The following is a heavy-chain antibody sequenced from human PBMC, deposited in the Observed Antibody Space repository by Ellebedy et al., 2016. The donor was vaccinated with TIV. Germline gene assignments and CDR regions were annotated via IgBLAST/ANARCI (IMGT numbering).Heavy chain of an antibody. CDR3: ARAPREDAFDI. Sequence: SETLSLTCTVSGGSISSYYWSWIRQPPGKGLEWIGYIYYSGSTNYNPSLKSRVTISVDTSKNQFSLKLSSVTAADTAVYYCARAPREDAFDIWGQGTMVTVSS. CDR2: IYYSGST. J-gene: IGHJ3*02. CDR1: GGSISSYY. V-gene: IGHV4-59*01.